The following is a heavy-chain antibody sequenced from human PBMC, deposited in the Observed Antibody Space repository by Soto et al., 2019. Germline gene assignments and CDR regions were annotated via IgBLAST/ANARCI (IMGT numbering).Heavy chain of an antibody. V-gene: IGHV4-39*07. CDR2: IYYSGNT. J-gene: IGHJ4*02. Sequence: PSETLSLTCTVSGGSIRSSSYYWGWIRQPPGKGLEWIGSIYYSGNTYYNPSLKSRVTISVDTSKNQLSLKLSSVTAADTAVYYCARRYGYYFDYWGQGTLVTVSS. D-gene: IGHD3-9*01. CDR3: ARRYGYYFDY. CDR1: GGSIRSSSYY.